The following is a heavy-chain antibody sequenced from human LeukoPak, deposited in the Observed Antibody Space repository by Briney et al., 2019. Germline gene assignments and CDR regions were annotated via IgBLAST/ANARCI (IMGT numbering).Heavy chain of an antibody. V-gene: IGHV4-34*01. CDR3: ARTQLRYFVWLLSGDAFDI. D-gene: IGHD3-9*01. CDR1: GGSFSGYY. Sequence: SETLSLTCAVYGGSFSGYYWSWIRQPPGKGLEWIGELNHSGSTNYNPSLKSRVTISVDTSKNQFSLKLSSVTAADTAVYYCARTQLRYFVWLLSGDAFDIWGQGTMVTVSS. J-gene: IGHJ3*02. CDR2: LNHSGST.